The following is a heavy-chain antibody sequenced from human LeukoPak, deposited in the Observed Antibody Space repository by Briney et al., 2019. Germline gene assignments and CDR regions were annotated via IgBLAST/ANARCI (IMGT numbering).Heavy chain of an antibody. D-gene: IGHD6-13*01. Sequence: SETLSLTCTVSGGSISSYYWSWIRQPPGKGLEWIGYIYDSGNTNYNPSLKSRVTISVDTSKNQFSLELSSVTAADTAVYYCARGLRIAAAGSDPWGQGTLVTVSS. CDR2: IYDSGNT. V-gene: IGHV4-59*01. J-gene: IGHJ5*02. CDR3: ARGLRIAAAGSDP. CDR1: GGSISSYY.